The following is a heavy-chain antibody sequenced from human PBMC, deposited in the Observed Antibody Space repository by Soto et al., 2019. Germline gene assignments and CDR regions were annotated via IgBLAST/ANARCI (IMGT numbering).Heavy chain of an antibody. CDR2: ISGSGGST. CDR3: AKGGVIVYYGMDV. CDR1: GFTFSSYA. J-gene: IGHJ6*02. V-gene: IGHV3-23*01. Sequence: PGGSLRLSCAASGFTFSSYAMSWVRQAPGKGLEWASAISGSGGSTYYADSVKGRFTISRDNSKNTLYLQMNSLRAEDTAVYYCAKGGVIVYYGMDVWGQGTTVTVSS. D-gene: IGHD3-10*01.